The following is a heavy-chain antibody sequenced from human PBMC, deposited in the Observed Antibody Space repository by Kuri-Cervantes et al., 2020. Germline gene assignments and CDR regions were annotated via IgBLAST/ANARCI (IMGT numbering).Heavy chain of an antibody. D-gene: IGHD6-19*01. CDR3: ARVSGYSSGWYHFDY. Sequence: GGSLRLSCAASGFTFSSYAMSWVRQAPGKGLEWVSGITAGGGASYYADSVKGRFTISRDNAKNSLYLQMNSLRAEDTAVYYCARVSGYSSGWYHFDYWGQGTLVTVSS. CDR2: ITAGGGAS. V-gene: IGHV3-23*01. CDR1: GFTFSSYA. J-gene: IGHJ4*02.